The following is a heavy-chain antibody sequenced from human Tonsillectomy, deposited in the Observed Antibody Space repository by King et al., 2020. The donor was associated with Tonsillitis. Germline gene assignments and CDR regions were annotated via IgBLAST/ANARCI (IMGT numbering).Heavy chain of an antibody. J-gene: IGHJ6*03. V-gene: IGHV3-74*02. CDR3: ARGNSYYGSVSYYNHYYMDV. CDR2: INSDGSST. Sequence: VQLVESGGGLVQPGGSLRLSCAASGFTFSSYWMHWVRQAPGKGLVWVSRINSDGSSTSYADSVKGRFTISRDNAKNTLYLQMNSLRAEDTAVYYCARGNSYYGSVSYYNHYYMDVWGQGTTVTVSS. D-gene: IGHD3-10*01. CDR1: GFTFSSYW.